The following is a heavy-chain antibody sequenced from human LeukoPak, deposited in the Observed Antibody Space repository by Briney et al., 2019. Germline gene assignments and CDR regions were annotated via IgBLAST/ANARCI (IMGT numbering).Heavy chain of an antibody. Sequence: ASVKVSCKASGYTFTGYYMHWVRQAPGQGLEWMGWINANSGGTNYAQKFQGRVTMTRDTSISTAYMELSRLRSDDTAVYYCARDLDERLYYFDYWGQGTLVTVSS. J-gene: IGHJ4*02. CDR3: ARDLDERLYYFDY. CDR2: INANSGGT. D-gene: IGHD5-24*01. V-gene: IGHV1-2*02. CDR1: GYTFTGYY.